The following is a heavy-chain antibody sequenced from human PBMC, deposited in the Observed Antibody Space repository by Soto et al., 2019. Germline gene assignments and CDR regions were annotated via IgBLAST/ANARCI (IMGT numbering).Heavy chain of an antibody. Sequence: QVQLRESGPGLVKPSETLSLTCIVSGGSVSGGDHYWSWIRQPPGKGLEWIGYIYNSVSTNYNPALRSRVTMSLDTSKNQFSLNLSSVTAADTAVYYCARDRRDGYYVDYWGLGTLVTVSS. CDR2: IYNSVST. J-gene: IGHJ4*02. CDR1: GGSVSGGDHY. CDR3: ARDRRDGYYVDY. D-gene: IGHD3-22*01. V-gene: IGHV4-61*08.